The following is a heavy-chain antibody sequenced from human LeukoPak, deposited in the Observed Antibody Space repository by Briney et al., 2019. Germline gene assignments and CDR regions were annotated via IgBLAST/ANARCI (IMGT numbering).Heavy chain of an antibody. CDR3: AVENCSSTSCYTLGHWYFDL. J-gene: IGHJ2*01. CDR2: IYTSGST. D-gene: IGHD2-2*02. V-gene: IGHV4-4*07. Sequence: SETLSLTCTVSGGSISSYYWSWIRQPAGKGLEWIGRIYTSGSTNYNPSLKSRVTMSVDTSKNQFSLKLSSVTTADTAVYYCAVENCSSTSCYTLGHWYFDLWGRGTLVTVSS. CDR1: GGSISSYY.